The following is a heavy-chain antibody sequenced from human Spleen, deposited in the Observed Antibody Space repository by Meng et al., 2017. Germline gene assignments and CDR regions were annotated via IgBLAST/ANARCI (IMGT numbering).Heavy chain of an antibody. CDR2: IYYSGST. Sequence: SWVRQAPGKGLEWIGYIYYSGSTYYNPSLKSRVTISVDTSKNQFSLKLSSVTAADTAVYYCAGTVVPAAISDYGMDVWGQGTTVTVSS. D-gene: IGHD2-2*01. J-gene: IGHJ6*02. V-gene: IGHV4-31*02. CDR3: AGTVVPAAISDYGMDV.